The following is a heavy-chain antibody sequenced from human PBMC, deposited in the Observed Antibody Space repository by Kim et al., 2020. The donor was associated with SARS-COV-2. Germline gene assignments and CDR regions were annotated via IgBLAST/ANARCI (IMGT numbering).Heavy chain of an antibody. D-gene: IGHD6-19*01. J-gene: IGHJ3*02. CDR1: GFTFSNYA. CDR2: ISRSGGRI. V-gene: IGHV3-9*01. Sequence: GGSLRLSCAASGFTFSNYAMNWVRQAPGKGLEWVSVISRSGGRIYYADSVKGRFTISSDNAKNDLYLQMNSLREEDTALYYCAKEYSCGGNDAFDIRGPGGMVAVT. CDR3: AKEYSCGGNDAFDI.